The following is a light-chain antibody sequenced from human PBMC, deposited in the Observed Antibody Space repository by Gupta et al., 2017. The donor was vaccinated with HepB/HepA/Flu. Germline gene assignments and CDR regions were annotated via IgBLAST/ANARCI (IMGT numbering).Light chain of an antibody. CDR1: QSVSSY. CDR3: QQRSNWPLT. CDR2: DAS. V-gene: IGKV3-11*01. Sequence: EIVLTQSPATLSLSPGERATLSCRASQSVSSYLAWYQQKPGQAPRLLISDASNRATGIPARFSSSGSGTDFTLTISSLEPEDFAVYYCQQRSNWPLTFGGGTKVEIK. J-gene: IGKJ4*01.